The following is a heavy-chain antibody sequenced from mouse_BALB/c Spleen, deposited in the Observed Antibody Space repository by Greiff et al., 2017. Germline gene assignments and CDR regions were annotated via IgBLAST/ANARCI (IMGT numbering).Heavy chain of an antibody. D-gene: IGHD2-2*01. Sequence: VQLQQSGPELVKPGASVKISCKASGYSFTGYFMNWVMQSHGKSLEWIGRINPYNGDTFYNQKFKGKATLTVDKSSSTAHMELRSLASEDSAVYYCARSDYGYDGYWYFDVWGAGTTVTVSS. CDR1: GYSFTGYF. CDR3: ARSDYGYDGYWYFDV. CDR2: INPYNGDT. J-gene: IGHJ1*01. V-gene: IGHV1-20*02.